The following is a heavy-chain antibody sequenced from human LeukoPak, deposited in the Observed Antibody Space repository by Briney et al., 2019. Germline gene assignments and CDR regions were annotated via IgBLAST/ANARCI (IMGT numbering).Heavy chain of an antibody. CDR1: GGSFSGYY. Sequence: SETLSLTCAVYGGSFSGYYWSWIRQPPGKGLEWIGEINHSGSTNYNPSLKSRVTISVDTSKNQFSLKLSSVTAADTAVYYCAKDPSPTVAGTQSLDYWGQGTLVTVSS. CDR3: AKDPSPTVAGTQSLDY. D-gene: IGHD6-19*01. V-gene: IGHV4-34*01. CDR2: INHSGST. J-gene: IGHJ4*02.